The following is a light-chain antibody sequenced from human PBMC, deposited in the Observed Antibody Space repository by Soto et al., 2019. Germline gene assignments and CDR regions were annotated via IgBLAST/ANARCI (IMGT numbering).Light chain of an antibody. CDR3: SSYTSSSFYV. CDR1: SSDVGGYSY. CDR2: DVS. V-gene: IGLV2-14*01. J-gene: IGLJ1*01. Sequence: LTHPASVSGSPGQSITISCTGTSSDVGGYSYVSWYQQHPGKAPKLMIYDVSNRPSGVSNRSSGSKSGNTASLSISGLQAQDEADYYCSSYTSSSFYVFGTGTKVTVL.